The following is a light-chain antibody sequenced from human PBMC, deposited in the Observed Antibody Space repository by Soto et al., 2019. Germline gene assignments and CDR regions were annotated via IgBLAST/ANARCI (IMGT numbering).Light chain of an antibody. V-gene: IGKV3D-15*01. CDR2: CIS. CDR1: QSVNSN. Sequence: TPSPATLSVSPGERATLSCRASQSVNSNYLAWYQQKPGQAPRLLIYCISKRATDIPDRFSGSGSGTEFTLTISSLQPEDFATYYCQQHGQWPITFGQGTRLEIK. CDR3: QQHGQWPIT. J-gene: IGKJ5*01.